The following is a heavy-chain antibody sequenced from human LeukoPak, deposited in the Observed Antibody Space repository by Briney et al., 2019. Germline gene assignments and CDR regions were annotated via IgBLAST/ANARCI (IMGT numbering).Heavy chain of an antibody. CDR1: GGSISSSNW. V-gene: IGHV3-66*01. CDR2: IYSGGST. J-gene: IGHJ4*02. D-gene: IGHD3-16*02. CDR3: ARGYHDY. Sequence: ETLSLTCAVSGGSISSSNWWSWVRQAPGKGLEWASTIYSGGSTHYADSVQGRFTISRDNSKNMLYLQMNSLRAEDTAVYYCARGYHDYWGQGTLVTVSS.